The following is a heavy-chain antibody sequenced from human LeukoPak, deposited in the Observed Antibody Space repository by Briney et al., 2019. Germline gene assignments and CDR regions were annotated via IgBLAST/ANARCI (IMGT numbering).Heavy chain of an antibody. V-gene: IGHV3-23*01. J-gene: IGHJ4*02. Sequence: GGSLRLSCATSGFTFSTYAMSWVRQAPGKGLEWVSAFSGSGGSTYYADSVKGRFTISRDNSKNTLYLQMNSLRAEDTAVYYCAKDQGDYGDLYFDYWGQGTLVTVSS. CDR1: GFTFSTYA. CDR2: FSGSGGST. CDR3: AKDQGDYGDLYFDY. D-gene: IGHD4-17*01.